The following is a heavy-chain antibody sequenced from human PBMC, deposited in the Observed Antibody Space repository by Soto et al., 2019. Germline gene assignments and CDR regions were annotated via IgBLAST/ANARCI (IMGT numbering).Heavy chain of an antibody. V-gene: IGHV4-39*07. CDR2: SSYTGNT. CDR1: GASITSGNYY. J-gene: IGHJ6*02. D-gene: IGHD5-18*01. Sequence: PSETLSLTCTVSGASITSGNYYWGWIRQPPGKGLEWIGSSSYTGNTNYNPALKSRVTISVDTSKNQFSLKLSSVTAADTALYYCAKDIGGVDTGNYGMDVWGQGTTVTVSS. CDR3: AKDIGGVDTGNYGMDV.